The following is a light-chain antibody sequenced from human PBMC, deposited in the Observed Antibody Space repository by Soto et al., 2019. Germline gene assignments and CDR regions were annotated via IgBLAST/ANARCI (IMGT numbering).Light chain of an antibody. CDR3: QQYNRPWT. V-gene: IGKV1-5*01. J-gene: IGKJ1*01. CDR1: QSISSW. CDR2: DAS. Sequence: DIQMTQSPSTLSESVGDRVTITCRASQSISSWLAWYQQKPGKAPKLLIYDASSFESGVPSRFSGSGSGTEVSLTISILQPDDFATYYCQQYNRPWTFGQGTKVEIK.